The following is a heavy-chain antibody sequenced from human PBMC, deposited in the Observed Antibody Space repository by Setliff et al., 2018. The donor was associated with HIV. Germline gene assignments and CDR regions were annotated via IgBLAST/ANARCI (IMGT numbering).Heavy chain of an antibody. V-gene: IGHV1-69*13. J-gene: IGHJ6*03. Sequence: SVKVSCKASGGTFNSYAISWVRQAPGQGLEWMGGVIPIFGTANYAQKFQGRVTITADESTSTAYMELSSLRSEDTAVYYCAKGGYYDSTGYYYYYLYYLDEWGKGTTVTVSS. CDR1: GGTFNSYA. CDR2: VIPIFGTA. CDR3: AKGGYYDSTGYYYYYLYYLDE. D-gene: IGHD3-22*01.